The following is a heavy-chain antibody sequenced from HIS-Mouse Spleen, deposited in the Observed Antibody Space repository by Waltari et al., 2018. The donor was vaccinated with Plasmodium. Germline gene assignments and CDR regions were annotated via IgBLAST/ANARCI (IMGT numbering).Heavy chain of an antibody. CDR3: ASSWYWYFDL. CDR1: GFTFGSYW. V-gene: IGHV3-7*01. D-gene: IGHD6-13*01. J-gene: IGHJ2*01. Sequence: EVQLVESGGGLVQHGGSLRRSCAASGFTFGSYWMGWGRQAPGKGLEWVANIKQYGSEKYYVDSVKGRFTISRDNAKNSLYLQMNSLRAEDTAVYYCASSWYWYFDLWGRGTLVTVSS. CDR2: IKQYGSEK.